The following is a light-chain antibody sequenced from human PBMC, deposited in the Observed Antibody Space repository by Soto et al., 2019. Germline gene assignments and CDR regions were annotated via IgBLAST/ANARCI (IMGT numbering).Light chain of an antibody. CDR2: VAS. Sequence: EIVLTQSPGTLSLSPGERATLSCRASQSVSSSYLAWYQRKSGQAPRLLIYVASSRATGVPDRFSGSGYGTDFTLTISRVGPEDSAVYYCQQYGRSPLTFGGGTKVEIK. J-gene: IGKJ4*01. CDR1: QSVSSSY. V-gene: IGKV3-20*01. CDR3: QQYGRSPLT.